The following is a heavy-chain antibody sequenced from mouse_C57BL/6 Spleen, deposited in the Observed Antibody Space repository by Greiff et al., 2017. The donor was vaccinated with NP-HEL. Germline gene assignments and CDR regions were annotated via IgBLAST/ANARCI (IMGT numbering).Heavy chain of an antibody. CDR2: ISDGGSYT. CDR1: GFTFSSYA. J-gene: IGHJ2*01. D-gene: IGHD1-1*01. CDR3: ARDCSHYGSSYWGYFDY. Sequence: EVNLVESGGGLVKPGGSLKLSCAASGFTFSSYAMSWVRQTPEKRLEWVATISDGGSYTYYPDNVKGRFTISRDNAKNNLYLQMSHLKSEDTAMYYCARDCSHYGSSYWGYFDYWGQGTTLTVSS. V-gene: IGHV5-4*01.